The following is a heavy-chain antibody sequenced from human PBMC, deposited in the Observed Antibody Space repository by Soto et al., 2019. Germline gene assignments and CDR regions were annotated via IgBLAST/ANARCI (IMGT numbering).Heavy chain of an antibody. V-gene: IGHV1-69*06. Sequence: RASVKVSCKASGGTFSSYAISWVRQAPGQGLEWMGGIIPIFGTANYAQKFQGRVTITADKSTGTAYMKLSSLTSEDTAFYYCTSFDSNGDYPQNHYWGPGTQVTVSS. J-gene: IGHJ4*02. CDR3: TSFDSNGDYPQNHY. CDR2: IIPIFGTA. D-gene: IGHD4-17*01. CDR1: GGTFSSYA.